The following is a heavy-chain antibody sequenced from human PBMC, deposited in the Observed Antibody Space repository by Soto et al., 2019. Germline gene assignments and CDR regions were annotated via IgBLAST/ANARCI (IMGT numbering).Heavy chain of an antibody. CDR2: IYYSGST. CDR1: GGSISSSSYY. D-gene: IGHD4-17*01. Sequence: SETLSLTCTVSGGSISSSSYYWGWIRQPPGKGLEWIGSIYYSGSTYYNPSLKSRVTISVDTSKNTLYLPMNSLRVEDTAVYYCARGLYGDPVGNDHWGQGALVTVSS. J-gene: IGHJ4*02. CDR3: ARGLYGDPVGNDH. V-gene: IGHV4-39*01.